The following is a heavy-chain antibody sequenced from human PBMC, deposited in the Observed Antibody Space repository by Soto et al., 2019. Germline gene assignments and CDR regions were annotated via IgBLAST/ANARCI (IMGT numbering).Heavy chain of an antibody. CDR2: IWYDGSNK. V-gene: IGHV3-33*01. CDR1: GFTFSSYG. CDR3: ARELGPTDAFDI. J-gene: IGHJ3*02. D-gene: IGHD6-13*01. Sequence: GGSLRLSCAASGFTFSSYGMHWVRQAPGKGLEWVAVIWYDGSNKYYADSVKGRFTISRDNSKNTLYLQMNSLRAEDTAVYYCARELGPTDAFDIWGQGTMVTVSS.